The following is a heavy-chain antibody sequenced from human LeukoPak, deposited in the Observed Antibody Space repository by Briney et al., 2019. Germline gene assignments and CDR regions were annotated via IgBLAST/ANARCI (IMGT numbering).Heavy chain of an antibody. CDR3: ARVWSRWGNWFDP. CDR1: GYTFTGYY. J-gene: IGHJ5*02. V-gene: IGHV1-2*02. CDR2: INPNSGGT. Sequence: GASVKVSCKASGYTFTGYYMHWVRQAPGQGLEWMGWINPNSGGTNYAQKFQGRVTMTRDTSISTAYMELSRLRSDDTAVYYCARVWSRWGNWFDPWGQGTLVTVSS. D-gene: IGHD1-26*01.